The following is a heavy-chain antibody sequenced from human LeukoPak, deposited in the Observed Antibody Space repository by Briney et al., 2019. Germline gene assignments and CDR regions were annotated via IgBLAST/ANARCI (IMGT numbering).Heavy chain of an antibody. Sequence: SETLSLTCTVSGGSTSSYYWSWIRQPPGKGLEWIGYIYYSGSTNYNPSLKSRVTISVDTSKNQFSLKLSSVTAADTAVYYCARERGVVYDILTGYYKDAFDIWGQGTMVTVSS. CDR1: GGSTSSYY. CDR2: IYYSGST. CDR3: ARERGVVYDILTGYYKDAFDI. D-gene: IGHD3-9*01. J-gene: IGHJ3*02. V-gene: IGHV4-59*01.